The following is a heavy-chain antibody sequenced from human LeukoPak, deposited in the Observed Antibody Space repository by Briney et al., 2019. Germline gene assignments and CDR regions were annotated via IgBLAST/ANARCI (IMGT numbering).Heavy chain of an antibody. Sequence: GGSLRLSCAASGFTFNIYAMGWVRQAPGKGLEWVSAISGSGDHTYYADTVKGRFTISRDNSKNTLYLQMNSLRVEDTAVYYCAKVIIAVHGYNLGPVDYWGQGTLVTVSS. CDR3: AKVIIAVHGYNLGPVDY. D-gene: IGHD5-24*01. CDR1: GFTFNIYA. CDR2: ISGSGDHT. V-gene: IGHV3-23*01. J-gene: IGHJ4*02.